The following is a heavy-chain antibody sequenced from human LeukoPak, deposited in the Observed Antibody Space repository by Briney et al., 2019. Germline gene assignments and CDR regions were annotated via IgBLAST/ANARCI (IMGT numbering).Heavy chain of an antibody. CDR1: GGSISSGGYS. CDR2: IYYSGST. V-gene: IGHV4-30-4*07. Sequence: PSQTLSLTCAVSGGSISSGGYSWSWIRQPPGKGLEWIGYIYYSGSTYYNPSLKSRVTISVDTSKNQFSLKLSSVTAADTAVYYCARTNYYDSSGYYGYYYYYYMDVWGKGTTVTVSS. J-gene: IGHJ6*03. D-gene: IGHD3-22*01. CDR3: ARTNYYDSSGYYGYYYYYYMDV.